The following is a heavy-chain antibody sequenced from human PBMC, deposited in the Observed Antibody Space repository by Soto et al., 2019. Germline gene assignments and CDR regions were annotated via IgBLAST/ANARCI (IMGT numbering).Heavy chain of an antibody. V-gene: IGHV1-3*01. D-gene: IGHD6-13*01. CDR3: VRRHVSATGIDWFDP. Sequence: ASVKVSCKASGYTFTSYGIHWVRQAPGQRLEWMGWINAANGDTKYSPKFQGGVTITRDTSASTAYMELSSLRSEDTAVYYCVRRHVSATGIDWFDPWGQGTLVTVSS. CDR1: GYTFTSYG. CDR2: INAANGDT. J-gene: IGHJ5*02.